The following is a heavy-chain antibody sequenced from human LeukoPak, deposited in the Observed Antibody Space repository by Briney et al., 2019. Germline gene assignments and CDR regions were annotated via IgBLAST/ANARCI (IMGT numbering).Heavy chain of an antibody. V-gene: IGHV1-69*13. CDR1: GGTFSSYA. J-gene: IGHJ3*02. CDR2: IIPIFGTA. CDR3: ASPPRGSGSWYWEAFDI. D-gene: IGHD6-13*01. Sequence: ASVKVSCKASGGTFSSYAISWVRQAPGQGLEWMGGIIPIFGTANYAQKFQGRVTITADESTSTAYMELSSLRSEDTAVYYCASPPRGSGSWYWEAFDIWGQGTMVTVSS.